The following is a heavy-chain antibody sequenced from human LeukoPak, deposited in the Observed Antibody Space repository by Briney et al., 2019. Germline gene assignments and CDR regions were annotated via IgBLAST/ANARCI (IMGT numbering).Heavy chain of an antibody. J-gene: IGHJ3*02. CDR1: GFTVSSNY. Sequence: GGSLRLSCAASGFTVSSNYMSWVRQAPGKGLEWVSYISTSGGTIYYADSVKGRFTISRDYAENSLYLQMNSLRAEDTAVYYCARDRVSQRGAFDIWGQGTMVTVSS. CDR3: ARDRVSQRGAFDI. D-gene: IGHD6-25*01. CDR2: ISTSGGTI. V-gene: IGHV3-11*04.